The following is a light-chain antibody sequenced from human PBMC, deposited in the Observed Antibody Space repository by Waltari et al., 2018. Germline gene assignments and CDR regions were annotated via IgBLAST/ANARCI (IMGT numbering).Light chain of an antibody. CDR1: RGSVASNP. Sequence: NFMLTQPHSVSESPGKTVTISCTRSRGSVASNPMQWFQQRPGSAPTTVIYDDTQRPSGVPDRFSGSIDTSSNSASLTISGLQTEDEADYYCQSFDRNSQRVFGGGTRLTVL. V-gene: IGLV6-57*03. CDR3: QSFDRNSQRV. J-gene: IGLJ3*02. CDR2: DDT.